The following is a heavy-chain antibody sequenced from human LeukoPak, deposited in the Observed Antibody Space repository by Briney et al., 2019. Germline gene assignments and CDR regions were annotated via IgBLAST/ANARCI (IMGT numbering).Heavy chain of an antibody. CDR3: ARTIVGATKRIREVGFDY. CDR2: IYDSGSS. CDR1: GDSITSYY. V-gene: IGHV4-59*01. Sequence: SETLSLTCTVSGDSITSYYWSWIRQPPGKGLEWIGYIYDSGSSNYNPSLKSRVTISVDTSKNQFSLKVSSVTAADTAVYYCARTIVGATKRIREVGFDYWSQGTLVTVSS. D-gene: IGHD1-26*01. J-gene: IGHJ4*02.